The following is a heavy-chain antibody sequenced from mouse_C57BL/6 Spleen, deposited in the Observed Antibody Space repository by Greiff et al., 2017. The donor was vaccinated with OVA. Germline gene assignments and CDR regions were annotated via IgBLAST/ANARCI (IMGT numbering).Heavy chain of an antibody. CDR2: INPGSGGT. CDR3: ARWEAGFAY. Sequence: QVQLQQSGAELVRPGTSVKVSCKASGYAFTNYLIEWVKQRPGQGLEWIGVINPGSGGTNYNEKFKGKATLTADKSSSTAYMQLSSLTSEDSAVYFCARWEAGFAYWGQGTLVTVSA. J-gene: IGHJ3*01. D-gene: IGHD4-1*01. V-gene: IGHV1-54*01. CDR1: GYAFTNYL.